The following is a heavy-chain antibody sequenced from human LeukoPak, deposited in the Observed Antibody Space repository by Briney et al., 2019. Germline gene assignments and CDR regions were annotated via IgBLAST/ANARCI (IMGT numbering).Heavy chain of an antibody. CDR1: GYSFTSHW. CDR3: ARVRGNSARARYFDY. J-gene: IGHJ4*02. CDR2: IFPGDSDT. V-gene: IGHV5-51*01. Sequence: GESLKISCKGSGYSFTSHWIGWVRQMPGKGLEWMGIIFPGDSDTRYSPSFQGQVTISADQSISTAYLQWSGLKASDPALYYCARVRGNSARARYFDYWGQGPLVTVS. D-gene: IGHD4-23*01.